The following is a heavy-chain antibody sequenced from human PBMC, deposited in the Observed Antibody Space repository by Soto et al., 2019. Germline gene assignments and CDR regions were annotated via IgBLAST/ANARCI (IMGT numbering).Heavy chain of an antibody. CDR3: ARGGVVTDYYYYYGMDV. J-gene: IGHJ6*02. CDR1: GGSVSSGSYY. D-gene: IGHD3-3*01. Sequence: SETLSLTCTVSGGSVSSGSYYWSWIRQPPGKGLEWIGYIYYSGSTNYNPSLKSRVTISVDTSKNQFSLKLSSVTAADTAVYYCARGGVVTDYYYYYGMDVWGQGTTVTVSS. CDR2: IYYSGST. V-gene: IGHV4-61*01.